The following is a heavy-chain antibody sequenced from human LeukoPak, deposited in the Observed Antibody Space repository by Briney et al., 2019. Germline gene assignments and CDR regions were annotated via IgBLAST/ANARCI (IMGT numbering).Heavy chain of an antibody. CDR2: ISGSGGST. V-gene: IGHV3-23*01. J-gene: IGHJ2*01. Sequence: GGSLRLSCAASGFTFSSYAMSWVRQAPGKGLEWVSAISGSGGSTYYADSVKGRFTISRDNAKNSLYLQMNSLRAEDTAVYYCARGLWGSGWLPYRYFDLWGRGTLVTVSS. D-gene: IGHD6-19*01. CDR1: GFTFSSYA. CDR3: ARGLWGSGWLPYRYFDL.